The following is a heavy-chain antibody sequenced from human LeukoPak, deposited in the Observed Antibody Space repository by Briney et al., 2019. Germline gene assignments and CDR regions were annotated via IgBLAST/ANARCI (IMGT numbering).Heavy chain of an antibody. CDR2: INSDGSST. CDR1: GFTFSSYW. CDR3: ARDPHIVGATIHGMDV. D-gene: IGHD1-26*01. V-gene: IGHV3-74*01. Sequence: GGSLRLSCAASGFTFSSYWMHWVRQAPGKGLVWVSRINSDGSSTSYADSVKGRFTISRDNAKNTLYLQMNSLRAEDTAVYYCARDPHIVGATIHGMDVWGQGTTVTVSS. J-gene: IGHJ6*02.